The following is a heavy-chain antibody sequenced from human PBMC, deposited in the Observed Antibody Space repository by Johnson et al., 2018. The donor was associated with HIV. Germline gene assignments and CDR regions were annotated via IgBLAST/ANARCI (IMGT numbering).Heavy chain of an antibody. CDR3: AKDGEYSSPGAFDI. CDR2: ISYDESNK. Sequence: QVQLVESGGGVVQPGRSLRLSCAASGFTFSNYAIHWVRQAPGKGLEWVAVISYDESNKYYVDSVKGRFTVSRDNSKNTLYLQMNSLRAEDTAVYYCAKDGEYSSPGAFDIWGQGTMVTVSS. D-gene: IGHD6-6*01. CDR1: GFTFSNYA. J-gene: IGHJ3*02. V-gene: IGHV3-30*04.